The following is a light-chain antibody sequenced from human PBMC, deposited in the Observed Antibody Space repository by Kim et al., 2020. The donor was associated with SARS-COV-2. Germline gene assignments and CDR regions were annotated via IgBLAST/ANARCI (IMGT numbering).Light chain of an antibody. V-gene: IGKV1-39*01. Sequence: ASGGDTVTMTCRASKSISRYVNWYQQKPGKAPELVIYSASILQSGAPSRFSGSGSGTDFTLTISSLQPEDFATYYCQQSHSAPRTFGQGTKVDIK. J-gene: IGKJ1*01. CDR1: KSISRY. CDR2: SAS. CDR3: QQSHSAPRT.